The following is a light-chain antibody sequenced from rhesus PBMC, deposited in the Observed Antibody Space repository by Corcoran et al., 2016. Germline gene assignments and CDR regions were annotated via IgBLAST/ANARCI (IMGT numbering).Light chain of an antibody. CDR3: PHGYGTPFT. CDR1: ENVNNY. V-gene: IGKV1-74*01. CDR2: KAS. Sequence: DIQMTQSPSSLSASVGDRVTITCRASENVNNYLNWYQQKPGKAPKLLIYKASTLQSGVPSRFSGSGSGTDDTFTISSLQPEDVATYYCPHGYGTPFTFGPGTKLDIK. J-gene: IGKJ3*01.